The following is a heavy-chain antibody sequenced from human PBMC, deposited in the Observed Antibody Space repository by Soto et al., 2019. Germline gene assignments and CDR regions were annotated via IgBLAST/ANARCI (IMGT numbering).Heavy chain of an antibody. CDR2: ISGSGGST. Sequence: GGSLRLSCAASGFTFSSYAMSWVRQAPGKGLEWVSAISGSGGSTYYADSVKGRFTISRDNSKNTLYLQMNSLRAEDTAVYYWAKDSILLWFGELFPGPYFDYWGQGTLVTVSS. D-gene: IGHD3-10*01. V-gene: IGHV3-23*01. J-gene: IGHJ4*02. CDR3: AKDSILLWFGELFPGPYFDY. CDR1: GFTFSSYA.